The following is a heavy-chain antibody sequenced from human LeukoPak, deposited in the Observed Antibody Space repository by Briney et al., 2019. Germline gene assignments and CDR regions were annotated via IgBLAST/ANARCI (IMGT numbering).Heavy chain of an antibody. CDR2: IIPIFGTA. CDR3: ARIVVGYYYMDV. CDR1: GYTFTGYY. J-gene: IGHJ6*03. V-gene: IGHV1-69*06. Sequence: ASVKVSCKASGYTFTGYYMHWVRQAPGQGLEWMGGIIPIFGTANYAQKFQGRVTITADKSTSTAYMELRSLRSDDTAVYYCARIVVGYYYMDVWGKGTTVTVSS. D-gene: IGHD2-2*01.